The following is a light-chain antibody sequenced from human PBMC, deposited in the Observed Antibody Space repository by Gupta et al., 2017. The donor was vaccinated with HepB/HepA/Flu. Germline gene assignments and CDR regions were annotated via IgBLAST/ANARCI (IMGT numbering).Light chain of an antibody. CDR2: GAS. CDR3: QQDNTLRN. CDR1: QSVSSN. Sequence: EIVMTQSPATLSVSPGERATLSCRASQSVSSNLAWYQQKPGQAPRLLIYGASNRATGSPDRFSGSGSVTEFTLTSSRRQYEDFAVYYWQQDNTLRNFGQGTKMEIK. J-gene: IGKJ2*02. V-gene: IGKV3-15*01.